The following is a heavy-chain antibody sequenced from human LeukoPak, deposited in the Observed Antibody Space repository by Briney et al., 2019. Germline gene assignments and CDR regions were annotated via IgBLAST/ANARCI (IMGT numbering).Heavy chain of an antibody. D-gene: IGHD6-6*01. CDR1: GGSISSYY. J-gene: IGHJ6*03. CDR2: IYYSGST. Sequence: SETLSLTCTVSGGSISSYYWCWIRQPPGKGLEWIGYIYYSGSTNYNPSLKSRVTISVDTSKNQFSLKLSSVTAADTAVYYCARLILCIAAPPHVYYYYMDVWGKGTTVTVSS. CDR3: ARLILCIAAPPHVYYYYMDV. V-gene: IGHV4-59*01.